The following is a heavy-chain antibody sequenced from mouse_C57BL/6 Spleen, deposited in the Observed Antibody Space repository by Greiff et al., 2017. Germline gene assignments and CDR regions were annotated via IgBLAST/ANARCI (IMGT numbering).Heavy chain of an antibody. Sequence: EVQLVESGPGLVKPSQSLSLTCSVTGYSITSGYYWNWIRQFPGNKLEWMGYISYDGSNNYNPSLKNRISITRDTSKNQFFLKLNSVTTEDTATYYCARDGYGNYVSSFAYWGQGTLVTVSA. D-gene: IGHD2-1*01. J-gene: IGHJ3*01. CDR3: ARDGYGNYVSSFAY. CDR1: GYSITSGYY. V-gene: IGHV3-6*01. CDR2: ISYDGSN.